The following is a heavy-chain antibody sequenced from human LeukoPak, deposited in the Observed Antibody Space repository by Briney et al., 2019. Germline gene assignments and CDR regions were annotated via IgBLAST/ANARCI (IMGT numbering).Heavy chain of an antibody. CDR3: ARFRPGGIGDYHP. Sequence: SETLSLTCAVYGGSFSGYYWSWIRQPPGKGLEWIGEINHSGSTNYNPSLKSRVTISVDTSKDQFSLKLSSVAAADTAVCYCARFRPGGIGDYHPWGQGTLVTVSS. CDR2: INHSGST. D-gene: IGHD4-17*01. J-gene: IGHJ5*02. V-gene: IGHV4-34*01. CDR1: GGSFSGYY.